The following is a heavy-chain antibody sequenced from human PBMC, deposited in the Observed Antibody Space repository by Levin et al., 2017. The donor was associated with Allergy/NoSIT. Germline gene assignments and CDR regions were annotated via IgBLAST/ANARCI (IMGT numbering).Heavy chain of an antibody. CDR3: ARGGQQLVREYYYYGMDV. Sequence: SQTLSLTCAISGDSVSSNSAAWNWIRQSPSRGLEWLGRTYYRSKWYNDYAVSVKSRITINPDTSKNQFSLQLNSVTPEDTAVYYCARGGQQLVREYYYYGMDVWGQGTTVTVSS. CDR2: TYYRSKWYN. D-gene: IGHD6-13*01. V-gene: IGHV6-1*01. J-gene: IGHJ6*02. CDR1: GDSVSSNSAA.